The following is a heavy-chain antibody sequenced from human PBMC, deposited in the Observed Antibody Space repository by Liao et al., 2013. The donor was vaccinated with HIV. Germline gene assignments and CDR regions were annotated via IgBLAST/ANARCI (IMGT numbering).Heavy chain of an antibody. CDR3: ARTDQYYDFWNGYENWFDP. D-gene: IGHD3-3*01. CDR1: GDSINSYY. Sequence: QVQLQESGPGLVKPSETLSLTCTVSGDSINSYYWNWIRQPPGKGLEWIGRIYSSGSANYNPSLKSRVTMSVDTSKNQFSLKLSSVTAADTAVYYCARTDQYYDFWNGYENWFDPWGQGTLVTVSS. V-gene: IGHV4-4*07. J-gene: IGHJ5*02. CDR2: IYSSGSA.